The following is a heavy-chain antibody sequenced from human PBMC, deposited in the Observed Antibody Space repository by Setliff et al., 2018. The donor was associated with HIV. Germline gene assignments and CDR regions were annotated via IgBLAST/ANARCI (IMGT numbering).Heavy chain of an antibody. CDR2: IYSGGTT. Sequence: GSLRLSCAASGFTVSRYYMSWVRQAPGKGLEWVSIIYSGGTTYYADSVKGRFIISRHNSNNTLYLQMNSLRAEDSAIYYCAREIRAGDYPPYNYYFYMDVWGKGTTVTVSS. D-gene: IGHD4-17*01. CDR1: GFTVSRYY. CDR3: AREIRAGDYPPYNYYFYMDV. J-gene: IGHJ6*03. V-gene: IGHV3-53*04.